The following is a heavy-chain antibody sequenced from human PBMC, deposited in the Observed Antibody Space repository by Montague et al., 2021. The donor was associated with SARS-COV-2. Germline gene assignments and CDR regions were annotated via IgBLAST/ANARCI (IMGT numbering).Heavy chain of an antibody. CDR1: GDSASSITAT. CDR3: PRIAVAVIPH. D-gene: IGHD2-21*02. J-gene: IGHJ4*02. CDR2: SYLRSNCNY. Sequence: CAISGDSASSITATCSWIRQSPSRGPEWLARSYLRSNCNYDYAVSVAGRVTVNPATSKNQVSLELRFVTPEDTAVYYCPRIAVAVIPHWGQGTLVTVSS. V-gene: IGHV6-1*01.